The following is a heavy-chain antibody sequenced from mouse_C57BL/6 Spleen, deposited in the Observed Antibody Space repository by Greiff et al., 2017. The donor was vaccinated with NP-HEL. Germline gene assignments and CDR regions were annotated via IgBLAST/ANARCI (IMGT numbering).Heavy chain of an antibody. J-gene: IGHJ3*01. D-gene: IGHD1-1*01. CDR2: IDPENGDT. CDR3: TEGDGSSSAWFAY. V-gene: IGHV14-4*01. CDR1: GFNIKDDY. Sequence: EVQLQQSGAELVRPGASVKLSCTASGFNIKDDYMHWVKQRPEQGLEWIGWIDPENGDTEYASKFQGKVTITADKSSNTAYLQLSSLTSEDTAVYYCTEGDGSSSAWFAYWGQGTLVTVSA.